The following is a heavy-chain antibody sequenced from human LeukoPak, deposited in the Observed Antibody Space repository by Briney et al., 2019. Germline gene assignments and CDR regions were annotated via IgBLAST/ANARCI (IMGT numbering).Heavy chain of an antibody. J-gene: IGHJ4*02. V-gene: IGHV4-61*02. CDR1: GGSISSGSYY. D-gene: IGHD3-16*01. CDR2: IYTSGST. Sequence: SETLSLTCTVSGGSISSGSYYWSWIRQPAGKGLEWIGRIYTSGSTNYNPSLKSRVTISVDTSKNQFSLKLSSVTAADTAVYYCARGVFMITFGGVIHWGQGTLVTVSS. CDR3: ARGVFMITFGGVIH.